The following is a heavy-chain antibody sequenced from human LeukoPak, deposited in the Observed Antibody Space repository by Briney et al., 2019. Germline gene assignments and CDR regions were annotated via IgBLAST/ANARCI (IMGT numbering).Heavy chain of an antibody. V-gene: IGHV6-1*01. CDR2: TYYRSKWYN. Sequence: SQTLSLTCAISGDSVSRNSAAWNWIRHSPSRALEWLGRTYYRSKWYNDYAVSVKSRITINPDTSKNQFSLQLNSVTPEDTAVYYCARGSRDLSILPDYWGQGTLVTVSS. J-gene: IGHJ4*02. D-gene: IGHD2-15*01. CDR1: GDSVSRNSAA. CDR3: ARGSRDLSILPDY.